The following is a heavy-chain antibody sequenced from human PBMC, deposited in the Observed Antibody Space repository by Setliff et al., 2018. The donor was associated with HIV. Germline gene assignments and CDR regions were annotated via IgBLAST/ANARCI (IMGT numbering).Heavy chain of an antibody. CDR2: ISYDGSNQ. CDR3: ARAKTSGTYYGWSY. V-gene: IGHV3-30*07. CDR1: GFTFTSYA. J-gene: IGHJ4*02. Sequence: GGSLRLSCAASGFTFTSYAMHWVRQAPGKGLEWVALISYDGSNQFYADSVKGRFTISRDNAKNSLYLQMNSLRAEDTAVYYCARAKTSGTYYGWSYWGQGTLVTVSS. D-gene: IGHD1-26*01.